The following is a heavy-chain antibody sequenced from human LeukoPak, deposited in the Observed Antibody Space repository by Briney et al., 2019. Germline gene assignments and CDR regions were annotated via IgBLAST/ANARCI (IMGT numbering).Heavy chain of an antibody. CDR1: GFTFSSYW. D-gene: IGHD2-15*01. J-gene: IGHJ4*02. Sequence: GGSLRLSCAASGFTFSSYWMSWVRQAPGKGLEWVANIKQGGSEKYYVDSVKGRFTISRDNAKNSLYLQMNSLRAEGTAVYYCARDPRYCSGGSCYFGYFDYWGQGTLVTVSS. CDR3: ARDPRYCSGGSCYFGYFDY. V-gene: IGHV3-7*01. CDR2: IKQGGSEK.